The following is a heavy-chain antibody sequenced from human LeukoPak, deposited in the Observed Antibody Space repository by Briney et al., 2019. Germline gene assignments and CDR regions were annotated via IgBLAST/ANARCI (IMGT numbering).Heavy chain of an antibody. V-gene: IGHV4-4*07. D-gene: IGHD6-19*01. CDR2: IYTSGST. CDR3: ARDSGWLDGFDY. J-gene: IGHJ4*02. CDR1: GGSFSGDY. Sequence: SETLSLTCAVYGGSFSGDYWSWIRQPAGKGLEWIGRIYTSGSTKYNPSLKSRVTISVDTSKNQFSLKLSSVTAADTAVYYCARDSGWLDGFDYWGQGTVVTVSS.